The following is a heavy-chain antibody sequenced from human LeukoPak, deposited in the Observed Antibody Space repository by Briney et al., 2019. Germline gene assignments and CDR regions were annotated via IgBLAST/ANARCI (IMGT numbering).Heavy chain of an antibody. CDR2: IWYDGSNK. V-gene: IGHV3-33*06. J-gene: IGHJ4*02. CDR1: GFTFSSYG. D-gene: IGHD3-10*01. CDR3: AKRGIVIRGLLIIGFHKEAYYFDS. Sequence: GGSLRLSCAASGFTFSSYGMHWVRQAPGRGLEWVAVIWYDGSNKYYADSVKGRFTISRDNSKNTLYLQMNSLRAEDTAVYFCAKRGIVIRGLLIIGFHKEAYYFDSWGQGILVTVSS.